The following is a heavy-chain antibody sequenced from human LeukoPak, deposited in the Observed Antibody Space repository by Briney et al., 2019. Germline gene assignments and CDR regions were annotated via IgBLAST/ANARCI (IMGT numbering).Heavy chain of an antibody. V-gene: IGHV1-2*06. Sequence: ASVKVSCKASGYTFTGYYRHWVRQAPGQGLEGMGRINPNSGGTNYAQKCQGRVTMTRDTSISTAYMELSRLRSAATAVYYCARAGIRFLEWLLSKGWFDPWGQGTLVTVSS. J-gene: IGHJ5*02. CDR1: GYTFTGYY. D-gene: IGHD3-3*01. CDR2: INPNSGGT. CDR3: ARAGIRFLEWLLSKGWFDP.